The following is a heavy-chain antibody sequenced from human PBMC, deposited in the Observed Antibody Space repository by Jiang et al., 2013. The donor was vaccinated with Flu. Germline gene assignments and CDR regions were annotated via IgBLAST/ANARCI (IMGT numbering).Heavy chain of an antibody. CDR1: GGSISSSNW. Sequence: GPGLVKPSGTLSLTCAVSGGSISSSNWWSWVRQPPGKGLEWIGEIYHSGSTNYNPSLKSRVTISVDKSKNQFSLKLSSVTAADTAVYYCAGNIAAAGTIYYYYYGMDVWGQGTTVTVSS. V-gene: IGHV4-4*02. CDR3: AGNIAAAGTIYYYYYGMDV. D-gene: IGHD6-13*01. J-gene: IGHJ6*02. CDR2: IYHSGST.